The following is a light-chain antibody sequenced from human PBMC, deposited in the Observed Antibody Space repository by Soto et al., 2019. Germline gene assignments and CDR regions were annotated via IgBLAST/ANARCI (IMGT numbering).Light chain of an antibody. J-gene: IGKJ1*01. Sequence: EIVMTQSPATLSASPGERATLSCRASQSVTSDYLAWYQQKPGQAPRLLIHGASSRATGIPDRFSGSGSGTDFTLTISRLEPEDFAVYYCQQYGRPFGQGTKVDIK. CDR1: QSVTSDY. CDR2: GAS. CDR3: QQYGRP. V-gene: IGKV3-20*01.